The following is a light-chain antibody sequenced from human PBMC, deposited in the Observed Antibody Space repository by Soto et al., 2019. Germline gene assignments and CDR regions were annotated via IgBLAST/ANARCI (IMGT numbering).Light chain of an antibody. J-gene: IGKJ4*01. V-gene: IGKV3-15*01. CDR3: QQYNNWPLT. Sequence: EIAMTQSPATPSVSPGERATLSCRASQSVSSNLAWYQQKPGQAPRLLIYGASTRATGITARFSGSGSGSEFTLTIGSLQSEDFAVYYCQQYNNWPLTFGGGTKV. CDR2: GAS. CDR1: QSVSSN.